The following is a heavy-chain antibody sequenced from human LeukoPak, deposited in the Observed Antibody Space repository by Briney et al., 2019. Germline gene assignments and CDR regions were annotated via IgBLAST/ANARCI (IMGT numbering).Heavy chain of an antibody. Sequence: ASVKVSCKASGYTFTNYGISWVRQAPGQGLELMGWINAYNTNAYYAEELQGRVTMTSDTSTRTAYMELRNLGSDDTAVYYCARSTLGIEFDYWGQGSLVTVSS. CDR3: ARSTLGIEFDY. V-gene: IGHV1-18*01. D-gene: IGHD7-27*01. CDR1: GYTFTNYG. J-gene: IGHJ4*02. CDR2: INAYNTNA.